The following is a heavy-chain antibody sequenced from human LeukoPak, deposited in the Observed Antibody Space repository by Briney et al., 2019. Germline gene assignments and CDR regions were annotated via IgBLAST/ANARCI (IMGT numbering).Heavy chain of an antibody. CDR1: GGSISSYY. Sequence: PSETLSPTCTVSGGSISSYYWSWIRQPPGKGLEWIGYIYYSGSTNYNPSLKSRVTISVDTSKNQFSLKLSSVTAADTAVYYCARDSYASYYYYGMDVWGQGTTVTVSS. CDR3: ARDSYASYYYYGMDV. V-gene: IGHV4-59*01. D-gene: IGHD2-2*01. CDR2: IYYSGST. J-gene: IGHJ6*02.